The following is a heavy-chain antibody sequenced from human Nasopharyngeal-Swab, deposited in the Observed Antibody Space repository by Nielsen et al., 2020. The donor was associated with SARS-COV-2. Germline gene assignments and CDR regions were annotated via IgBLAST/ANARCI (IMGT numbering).Heavy chain of an antibody. CDR3: ARVLPFRITGTSGMDV. D-gene: IGHD1-7*01. CDR1: GYTFTSYY. CDR2: INPTDGST. Sequence: ASVKVSCKASGYTFTSYYLHWVRQAPGQGLEWMGIINPTDGSTSYAQKFEGRVTMTRVTSTSTVYMELNSLRSEDTAVYYCARVLPFRITGTSGMDVRGQGTTVTVSS. V-gene: IGHV1-46*01. J-gene: IGHJ6*02.